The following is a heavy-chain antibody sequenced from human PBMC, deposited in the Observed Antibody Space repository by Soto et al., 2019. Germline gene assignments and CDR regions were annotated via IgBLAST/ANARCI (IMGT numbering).Heavy chain of an antibody. D-gene: IGHD2-21*01. V-gene: IGHV4-59*01. J-gene: IGHJ6*03. CDR3: ARSLLGPVVYYYSSYMDV. CDR1: GGSISSYY. Sequence: PLETLSLTCTVSGGSISSYYWSWIRQPPGKGLEWIGYIYYSGSTNYNPSLKSRVTISVDTSKNQFSLKLSSVTAADTAVYYCARSLLGPVVYYYSSYMDVWGKETTVTVSS. CDR2: IYYSGST.